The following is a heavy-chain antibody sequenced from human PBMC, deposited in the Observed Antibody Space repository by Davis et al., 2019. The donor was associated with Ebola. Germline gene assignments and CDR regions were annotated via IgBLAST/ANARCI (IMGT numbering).Heavy chain of an antibody. J-gene: IGHJ6*02. CDR3: ARLDGGAVAATREDYYYYGMDV. CDR1: GYSFTSYW. V-gene: IGHV5-51*01. Sequence: GESLKISCKGSGYSFTSYWIGWVRQLPGKGLEWMGIIYPGDSDTRYSTSFQGQVTISADKSISTAYLQWSSLKASDTAMYYCARLDGGAVAATREDYYYYGMDVWGQGTTVTVSS. D-gene: IGHD2-15*01. CDR2: IYPGDSDT.